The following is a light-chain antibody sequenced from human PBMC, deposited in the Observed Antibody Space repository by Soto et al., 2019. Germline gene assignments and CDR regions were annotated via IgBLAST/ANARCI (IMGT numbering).Light chain of an antibody. J-gene: IGKJ4*01. Sequence: IVFAPPPPTLRLSPGESATLSSRPSQSVSSYLAWYQQKPGQAPRLLIYDASNRATGIPARFSGSGSGTDFTLTISSLEPEDFAVYYCQQRSNWPPLTFGGGTKVDIK. CDR2: DAS. CDR1: QSVSSY. CDR3: QQRSNWPPLT. V-gene: IGKV3-11*01.